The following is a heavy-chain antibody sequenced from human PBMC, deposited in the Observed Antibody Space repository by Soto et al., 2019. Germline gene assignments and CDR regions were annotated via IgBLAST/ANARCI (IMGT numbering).Heavy chain of an antibody. D-gene: IGHD6-19*01. Sequence: GSLRLSCAASGFTFSNYAMSWVRQAPGKGLEWVSAISGSGANTFYADSVKGRFIISRDNSKNTLYLQINSLRAADTAMYYCVRSSSGWFSSDYWGQGALVTVSS. V-gene: IGHV3-23*01. J-gene: IGHJ4*02. CDR2: ISGSGANT. CDR1: GFTFSNYA. CDR3: VRSSSGWFSSDY.